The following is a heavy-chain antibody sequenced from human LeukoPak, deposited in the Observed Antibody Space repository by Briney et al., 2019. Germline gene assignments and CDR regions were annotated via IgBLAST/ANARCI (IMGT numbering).Heavy chain of an antibody. CDR2: ISGGGGST. CDR1: GFTFTSYS. V-gene: IGHV3-23*01. D-gene: IGHD1-26*01. Sequence: PGGSLRLSCAASGFTFTSYSMNWVRQAPGKGLEWVSTISGGGGSTYYADSVKGRFTISRDNSKNTLYLQVNSLRAEDTAVYYWAKGGKWDVTPFDYWGQGTLVTVSS. J-gene: IGHJ4*02. CDR3: AKGGKWDVTPFDY.